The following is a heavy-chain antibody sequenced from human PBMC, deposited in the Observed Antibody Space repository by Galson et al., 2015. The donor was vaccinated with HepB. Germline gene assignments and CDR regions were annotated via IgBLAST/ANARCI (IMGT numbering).Heavy chain of an antibody. Sequence: SLRLSCAASGFTFNFYGMHWVRQAPGKGLEWVAGISNDGSNKYYADSVKGRFTISRDNSKNTLYLQMNSLRPDDTAVYYCAREIRGVIILYYYSCMDVWGKGTTVSVSS. V-gene: IGHV3-30*19. CDR2: ISNDGSNK. CDR1: GFTFNFYG. J-gene: IGHJ6*03. D-gene: IGHD3-10*01. CDR3: AREIRGVIILYYYSCMDV.